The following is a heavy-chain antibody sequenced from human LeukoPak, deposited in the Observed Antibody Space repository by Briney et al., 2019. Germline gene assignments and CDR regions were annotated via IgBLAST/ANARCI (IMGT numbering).Heavy chain of an antibody. V-gene: IGHV3-21*04. D-gene: IGHD6-13*01. CDR3: AKGGEYSSSWYYYYYYMDV. J-gene: IGHJ6*03. CDR2: ISSSSSYI. Sequence: PGGSLRLSCAASGFTFSSYSMNWVRQAPGKGLEWVSSISSSSSYIYYADSVKGRFTISRDNSKNTLYLQMNSLRAEDTAVYYCAKGGEYSSSWYYYYYYMDVWAKGPRSPSP. CDR1: GFTFSSYS.